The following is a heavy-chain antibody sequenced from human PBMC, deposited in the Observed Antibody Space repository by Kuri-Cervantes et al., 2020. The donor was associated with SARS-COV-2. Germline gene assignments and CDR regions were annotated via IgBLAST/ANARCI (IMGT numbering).Heavy chain of an antibody. Sequence: GGSLRLSCAASGFTFSSYSMNWVRQAPGKGLEWVSYISSSSSTIYYADSAKGRFTISRDNSKNTLYLQMNSLRAEDTAVYYCARDISGLYFDYWGQGTLVTVSS. D-gene: IGHD3-9*01. CDR2: ISSSSSTI. J-gene: IGHJ4*02. CDR3: ARDISGLYFDY. CDR1: GFTFSSYS. V-gene: IGHV3-48*01.